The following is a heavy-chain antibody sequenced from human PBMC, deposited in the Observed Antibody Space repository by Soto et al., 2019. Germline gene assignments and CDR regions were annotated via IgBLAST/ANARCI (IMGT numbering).Heavy chain of an antibody. CDR3: ARKGGVVVPAAMEGYYYYYVDV. Sequence: ASVKVSCKASGYTFTSYAMHWVRQAPGQRLEWMVWINAGNGNTKYSQKFQGRVTITRDTSASTAYMELSSLRSEDTAVYYCARKGGVVVPAAMEGYYYYYVDVWGKGTTVTVSS. CDR1: GYTFTSYA. CDR2: INAGNGNT. D-gene: IGHD2-2*01. V-gene: IGHV1-3*01. J-gene: IGHJ6*03.